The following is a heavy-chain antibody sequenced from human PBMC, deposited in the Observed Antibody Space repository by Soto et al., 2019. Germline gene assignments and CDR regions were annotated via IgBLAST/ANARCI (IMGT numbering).Heavy chain of an antibody. Sequence: GGSLRLSCAASGFTFSSYEMNWVRQAPGKGLEWVSYISSSGSTIYYADSVKGRFTISRDNAKNSLYLQMNSLRAEDTAVYYCAGDQGGGPRAYDFWSGYIFGFDYWGQGTLVTVSS. V-gene: IGHV3-48*03. CDR3: AGDQGGGPRAYDFWSGYIFGFDY. CDR1: GFTFSSYE. J-gene: IGHJ4*02. D-gene: IGHD3-3*01. CDR2: ISSSGSTI.